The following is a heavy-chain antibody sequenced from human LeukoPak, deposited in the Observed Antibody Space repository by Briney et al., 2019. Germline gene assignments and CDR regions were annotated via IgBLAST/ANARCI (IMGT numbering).Heavy chain of an antibody. CDR2: IYQSGST. Sequence: SQTLSLTCAVSGGSISSGGYSWNWIRQPPGKGLECIVYIYQSGSTYYNPSLRSRVTMSVDLSKNQFSLKLTSVTAADTAVYYCAREGSSSWYSYYYYMDVWGKGTTVTVSS. J-gene: IGHJ6*03. CDR3: AREGSSSWYSYYYYMDV. D-gene: IGHD6-13*01. V-gene: IGHV4-30-2*01. CDR1: GGSISSGGYS.